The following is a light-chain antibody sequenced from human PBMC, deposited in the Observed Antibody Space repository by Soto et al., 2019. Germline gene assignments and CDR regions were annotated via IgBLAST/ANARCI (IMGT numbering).Light chain of an antibody. Sequence: EIVMTQSPATLSVSPGDRATLSCRASQSVSSNLAWYQQKPGQAPRLLISDASNRATGIPARFSGSGSETDFTLTISSLEPEDSAVYYCQQRSNWPSLTFGGGTKVDIK. CDR1: QSVSSN. V-gene: IGKV3-11*01. CDR3: QQRSNWPSLT. CDR2: DAS. J-gene: IGKJ4*01.